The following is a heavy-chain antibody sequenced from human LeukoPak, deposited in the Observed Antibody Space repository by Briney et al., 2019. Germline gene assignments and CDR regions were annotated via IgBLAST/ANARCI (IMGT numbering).Heavy chain of an antibody. CDR3: ARSSEWELPYFDY. V-gene: IGHV4-39*01. CDR1: GGSISSSSYY. J-gene: IGHJ4*02. D-gene: IGHD1-26*01. CDR2: IYYSGST. Sequence: SETLSLTCTVSGGSISSSSYYWGWIRQPPGKGLEWIGSIYYSGSTYYNPSLKSRVTISVDTSKNQFSLKLSSVTAADTAVYYCARSSEWELPYFDYWGQGTLVTVSS.